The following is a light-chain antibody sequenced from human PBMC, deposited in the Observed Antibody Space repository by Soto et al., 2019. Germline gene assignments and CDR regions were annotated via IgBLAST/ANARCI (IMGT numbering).Light chain of an antibody. J-gene: IGKJ4*01. CDR2: KAS. Sequence: DIQMTQSPSTLSASVGDRVTITCRASQSISSWLAWYQQKPGKAPKLLIYKASSLNSGVPSRFSGSGSGTELTLSISSLQPDDFDTYYCEPYHSHFGGGTKVEIK. V-gene: IGKV1-5*03. CDR1: QSISSW. CDR3: EPYHSH.